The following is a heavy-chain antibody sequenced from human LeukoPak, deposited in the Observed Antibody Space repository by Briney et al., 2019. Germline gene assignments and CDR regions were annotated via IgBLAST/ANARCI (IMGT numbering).Heavy chain of an antibody. J-gene: IGHJ4*02. CDR2: IYPGDSDT. V-gene: IGHV5-51*01. Sequence: GESLKISCTGSGYSFTSYWVAWVRQMPGKGLEWMGIIYPGDSDTRYSPSFQGQVTISADKSINTAYLQWSSLRASDTAMYYCARRRSHDYTNYAQYYFDYWGQGTLVTVSS. D-gene: IGHD4-11*01. CDR3: ARRRSHDYTNYAQYYFDY. CDR1: GYSFTSYW.